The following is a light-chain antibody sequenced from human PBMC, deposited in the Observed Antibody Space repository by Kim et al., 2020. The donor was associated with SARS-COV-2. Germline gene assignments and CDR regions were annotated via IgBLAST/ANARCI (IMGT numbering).Light chain of an antibody. J-gene: IGLJ2*01. CDR2: QDD. CDR1: KLGDKY. V-gene: IGLV3-1*01. Sequence: VSVAPGQTATITVSGDKLGDKYAYGYKQKPGQAPGVVIYQDDKRPSGIPERFSGANSGNTATLTISGTQSADEADYYCQAWDSAVVFGGGTQLTVL. CDR3: QAWDSAVV.